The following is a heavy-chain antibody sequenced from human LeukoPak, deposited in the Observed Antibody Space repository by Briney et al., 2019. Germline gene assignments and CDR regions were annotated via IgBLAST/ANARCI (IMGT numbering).Heavy chain of an antibody. CDR2: IWYDGSNK. D-gene: IGHD3-16*02. CDR3: ARDRDGYVWGSYRLGNY. CDR1: GFTFSSYG. J-gene: IGHJ4*02. V-gene: IGHV3-33*01. Sequence: PGGSLRLSCAASGFTFSSYGMHWVRQAPGKGLEWVAVIWYDGSNKYYADSVKGRFTISRDNSKNTLYLQMNSLGAEDTAVYYCARDRDGYVWGSYRLGNYWGQGTLVTVSS.